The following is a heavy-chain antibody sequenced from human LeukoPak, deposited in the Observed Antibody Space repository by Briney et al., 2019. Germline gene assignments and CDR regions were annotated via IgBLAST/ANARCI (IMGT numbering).Heavy chain of an antibody. CDR1: GYTFRSDA. V-gene: IGHV3-64*01. D-gene: IGHD6-19*01. CDR2: ISSDGRIT. J-gene: IGHJ4*02. CDR3: GRLSGWYWLDN. Sequence: GGSLRLSCAASGYTFRSDAMQWVRQAPGKGLEYVSAISSDGRITHYANSVKGRFTISRDNSKNTLYLQMGSLRADDMAMYYCGRLSGWYWLDNWGQGTLVTVSS.